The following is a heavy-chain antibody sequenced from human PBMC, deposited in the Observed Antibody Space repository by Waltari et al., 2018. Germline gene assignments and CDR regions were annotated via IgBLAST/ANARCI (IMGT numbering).Heavy chain of an antibody. Sequence: EVQLLESGGDLVQPGGSLRLSCAVSGFPLNRSAITWCRRAPGGGLKWVSLIRSDGGATYYADSVKGRFTISGDKSSNTLFLQMTSLRADDTAVYFCARVPCGGDCYPHYYYGVDVWGQGTTVTVSS. D-gene: IGHD2-21*02. J-gene: IGHJ6*02. CDR3: ARVPCGGDCYPHYYYGVDV. V-gene: IGHV3-23*01. CDR2: IRSDGGAT. CDR1: GFPLNRSA.